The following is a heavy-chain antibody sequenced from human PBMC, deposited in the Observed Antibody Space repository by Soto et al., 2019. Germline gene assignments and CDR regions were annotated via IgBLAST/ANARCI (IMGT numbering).Heavy chain of an antibody. Sequence: EVKLVQSGAEVKKPGESLRISCKGSGYTFTSYWINWVRQMPGKGLEWMGRIDPTDSYTNYNPSFQDHVTISADKSLSTAYLQWNSLRASDTATYYCARGGPQVVHNWVDPWGQGTLVTVSS. CDR3: ARGGPQVVHNWVDP. CDR2: IDPTDSYT. V-gene: IGHV5-10-1*01. CDR1: GYTFTSYW. J-gene: IGHJ5*02. D-gene: IGHD2-15*01.